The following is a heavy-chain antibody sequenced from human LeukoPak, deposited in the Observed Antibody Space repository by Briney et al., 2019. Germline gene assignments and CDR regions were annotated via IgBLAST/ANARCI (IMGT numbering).Heavy chain of an antibody. Sequence: GGSLRLSCAASGFTVSSNYMSWVRQAPGKGLEWVSVIYSGGSTYYADSVKGRFTISRDNSKNTLYLQMNSLRAEDTAVYYCARFGQWLLDPFDYWGQGTLATVSS. CDR3: ARFGQWLLDPFDY. V-gene: IGHV3-53*01. CDR2: IYSGGST. D-gene: IGHD3-22*01. J-gene: IGHJ4*02. CDR1: GFTVSSNY.